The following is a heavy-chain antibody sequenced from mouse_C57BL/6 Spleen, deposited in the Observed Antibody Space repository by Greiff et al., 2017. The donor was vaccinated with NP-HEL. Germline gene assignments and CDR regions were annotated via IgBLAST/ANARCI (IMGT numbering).Heavy chain of an antibody. D-gene: IGHD3-2*02. CDR3: ARGAAQAVLFDY. Sequence: EVKLVESGPELVKPGASVKMSCKASGYTFTDYNMHWVKQSHGKSLEWIGYINPNNGGTSYNQKFKGKATLTVNKSSSTAYMELRSLTSEDSAVYYCARGAAQAVLFDYWGQGTTLTVSS. J-gene: IGHJ2*01. CDR2: INPNNGGT. CDR1: GYTFTDYN. V-gene: IGHV1-22*01.